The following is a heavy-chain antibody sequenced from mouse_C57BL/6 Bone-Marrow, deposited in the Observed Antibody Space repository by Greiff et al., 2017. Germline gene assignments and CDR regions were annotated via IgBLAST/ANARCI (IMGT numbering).Heavy chain of an antibody. V-gene: IGHV1-53*01. CDR2: INPRNGGT. J-gene: IGHJ3*01. CDR3: ARGLYPAWGAY. D-gene: IGHD2-1*01. Sequence: VQLQQPGTGLVKPGASVKLSCTASGYTFTSYWMHWVKQRPGQGLEWVGTINPRNGGTNYHEKFKSKDTLPVDKSSSTAYLQLSSLTSEDSAVYKYARGLYPAWGAYGGQGNLVPVS. CDR1: GYTFTSYW.